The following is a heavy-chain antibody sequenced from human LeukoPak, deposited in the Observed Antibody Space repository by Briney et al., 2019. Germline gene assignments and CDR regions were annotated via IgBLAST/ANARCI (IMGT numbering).Heavy chain of an antibody. CDR1: GYTFTSYG. J-gene: IGHJ4*02. CDR3: ARDGVRIDYDILTADY. CDR2: ISAYNGNT. D-gene: IGHD3-9*01. V-gene: IGHV1-18*01. Sequence: ASVKVSCKASGYTFTSYGISWVRQAPGQGLEWMGWISAYNGNTNYAQKLQGGVTMTTDTSTSTAYMELRSLRSDDTAVYYCARDGVRIDYDILTADYWGQGTLVTVSS.